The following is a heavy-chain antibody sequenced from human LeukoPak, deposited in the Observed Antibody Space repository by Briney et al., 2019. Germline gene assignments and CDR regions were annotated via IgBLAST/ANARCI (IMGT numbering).Heavy chain of an antibody. D-gene: IGHD3-3*01. J-gene: IGHJ4*02. CDR1: GFTFSAYW. Sequence: GGSPRLSCAASGFTFSAYWMSWVRQAPGKRLEWVASMKHDGSEKYYVDSVKGRFTISRDNAKNSLYLQMNSLRAEDTAVYYCASRAIYFDYWGQGTLVTVSP. CDR3: ASRAIYFDY. CDR2: MKHDGSEK. V-gene: IGHV3-7*01.